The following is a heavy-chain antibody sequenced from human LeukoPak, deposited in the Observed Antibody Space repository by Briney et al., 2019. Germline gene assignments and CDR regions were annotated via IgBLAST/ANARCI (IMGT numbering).Heavy chain of an antibody. D-gene: IGHD6-13*01. Sequence: KPSETLSLTCTVSGGSISSSSYYWGWIRQPPGKGLEWIGSIYYSGSTYYNPSLKSRVTISVDTSKNQFSLKLSSVTAADTAVYYCARQRAAAGTIWFDPWGQGTLVTVSS. CDR2: IYYSGST. CDR1: GGSISSSSYY. CDR3: ARQRAAAGTIWFDP. V-gene: IGHV4-39*01. J-gene: IGHJ5*02.